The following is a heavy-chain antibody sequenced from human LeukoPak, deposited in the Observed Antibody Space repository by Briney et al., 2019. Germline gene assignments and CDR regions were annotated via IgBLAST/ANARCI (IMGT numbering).Heavy chain of an antibody. D-gene: IGHD5-12*01. CDR3: ARTGVVATSYFFDY. V-gene: IGHV4-61*05. Sequence: SETLSLTCTVSGGSISSSSYYWGWIRQPPGKGLEWIGFIYYSGSANYNPSLRSRVTISVDTSKNQFSLKLTSVTAADTAVYYCARTGVVATSYFFDYWGQGTLVTVSS. CDR2: IYYSGSA. CDR1: GGSISSSSYY. J-gene: IGHJ4*02.